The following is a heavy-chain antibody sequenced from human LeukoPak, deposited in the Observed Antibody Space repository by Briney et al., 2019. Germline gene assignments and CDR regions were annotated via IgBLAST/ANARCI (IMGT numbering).Heavy chain of an antibody. CDR2: IYYSGST. CDR1: GGSISSYY. D-gene: IGHD3-3*01. Sequence: SETLSLTCTVSGGSISSYYWSWIRQPPGKGLEWIGSIYYSGSTYYNPSLKSRVTISVDTSKNQFSLKLSSVTAADTAVYYCASGRTTNWYYDFWSGYYASGYFDYWGQGTLVTVSS. J-gene: IGHJ4*02. CDR3: ASGRTTNWYYDFWSGYYASGYFDY. V-gene: IGHV4-39*01.